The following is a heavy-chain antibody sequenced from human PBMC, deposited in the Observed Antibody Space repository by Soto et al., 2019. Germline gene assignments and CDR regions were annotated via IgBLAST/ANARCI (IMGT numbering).Heavy chain of an antibody. V-gene: IGHV4-59*01. CDR2: IYHSGST. J-gene: IGHJ4*02. CDR3: ARLRVSSVLDY. CDR1: GGSISGYY. Sequence: LETLSLTCTVSGGSISGYYWSWIRQPPGKGLEWIGYIYHSGSTNYNPSLKSRVTFSVDTSKNQFSLRLSSVTAADTAVYYCARLRVSSVLDYWGQGALVTVSS. D-gene: IGHD4-17*01.